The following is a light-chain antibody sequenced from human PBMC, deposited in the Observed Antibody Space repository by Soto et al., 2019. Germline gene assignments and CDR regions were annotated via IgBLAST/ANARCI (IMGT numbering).Light chain of an antibody. V-gene: IGKV3D-15*01. J-gene: IGKJ4*01. Sequence: EIVMTQSPATLSVSPGERATLSCWASQSVSSNLAWYQQKPGQAPRLLIYDVSTRATGIPTRFSGSGSGTEFTLTISSLQSEDFAAYYCQQYNNWPLTFGGGTKVYIK. CDR3: QQYNNWPLT. CDR2: DVS. CDR1: QSVSSN.